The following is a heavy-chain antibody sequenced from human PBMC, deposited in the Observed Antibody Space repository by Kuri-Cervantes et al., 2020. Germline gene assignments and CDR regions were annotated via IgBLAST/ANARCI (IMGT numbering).Heavy chain of an antibody. Sequence: ASVKVSCKASGGTFSSYAISWVRQAPGQGLEWMGWININSGGTYYAQKFQGWVNMTRDTSISTAYMELSRLRYDDTAVYYCAREGDYYDSSGYYFDYWGQGTLVTVSS. D-gene: IGHD3-22*01. J-gene: IGHJ4*02. CDR1: GGTFSSYA. V-gene: IGHV1-2*04. CDR3: AREGDYYDSSGYYFDY. CDR2: ININSGGT.